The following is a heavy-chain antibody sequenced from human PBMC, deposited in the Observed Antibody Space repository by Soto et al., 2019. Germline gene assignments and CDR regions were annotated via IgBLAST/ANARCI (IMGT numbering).Heavy chain of an antibody. CDR2: IKQDGSKK. V-gene: IGHV3-7*01. CDR3: AREKECVSGSYGADS. CDR1: GFTFNNYW. J-gene: IGHJ5*01. Sequence: EVQLVESGGGLVQPGESLRLSCAASGFTFNNYWMSWVRQAPGKGLEWVGNIKQDGSKKYYVGSVKGRFTISRDNAKNSLYLQMNSLRAEDTAVYYCAREKECVSGSYGADSWGQGTLVTVSS. D-gene: IGHD3-16*01.